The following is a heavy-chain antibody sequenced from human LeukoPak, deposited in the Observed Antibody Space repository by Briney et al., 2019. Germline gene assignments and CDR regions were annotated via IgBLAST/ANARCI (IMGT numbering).Heavy chain of an antibody. Sequence: SQTLSLTCTVSGGSISSGDYYWSRIRQPPGKGLEWIGYIYYSGSTYYNPSLKSRVTISVDTSKNQFSLKLSSVTAADTAVYYCAREDIVATGGFDYWGQGTLVTVSS. V-gene: IGHV4-30-4*01. CDR1: GGSISSGDYY. CDR2: IYYSGST. J-gene: IGHJ4*02. CDR3: AREDIVATGGFDY. D-gene: IGHD5-12*01.